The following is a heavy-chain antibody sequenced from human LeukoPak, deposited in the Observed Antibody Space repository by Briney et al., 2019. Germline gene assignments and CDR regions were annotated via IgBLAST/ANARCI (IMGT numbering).Heavy chain of an antibody. D-gene: IGHD1-14*01. CDR1: GGSISSGGYY. Sequence: SETLSLTCTVSGGSISSGGYYWSWIRQHPGKGLEWIGYNYYSGSTYYNPSLKSRVTISVDTSKNQFSLKLSSVTAADTAVYYCARAINRAYIDYWGQGTLVTVSS. J-gene: IGHJ4*02. CDR2: NYYSGST. V-gene: IGHV4-31*03. CDR3: ARAINRAYIDY.